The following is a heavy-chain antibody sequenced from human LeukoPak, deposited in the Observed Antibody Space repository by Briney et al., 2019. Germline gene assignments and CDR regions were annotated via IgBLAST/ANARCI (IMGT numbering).Heavy chain of an antibody. Sequence: GGSLRLSCAASAFTFSDYYMNWIRQAPGKGLEWVSYISSSGSAIYYADSVKGRFTISRDNAKNSLYLQMSSLRAEDTAVYYCAKLGRNYFDYWGQGTLVTVSS. CDR1: AFTFSDYY. J-gene: IGHJ4*02. CDR3: AKLGRNYFDY. CDR2: ISSSGSAI. V-gene: IGHV3-11*04. D-gene: IGHD3-10*01.